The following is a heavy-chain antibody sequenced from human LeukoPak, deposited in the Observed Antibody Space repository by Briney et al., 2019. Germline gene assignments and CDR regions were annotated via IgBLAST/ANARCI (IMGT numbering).Heavy chain of an antibody. CDR1: GGSFSGYY. V-gene: IGHV4-34*01. CDR3: ARVRSPFFWYFDY. CDR2: INHSGST. J-gene: IGHJ4*02. Sequence: SETLSLTCAVYGGSFSGYYWSWIRQPPGKGLEWIGEINHSGSTNYNPSLKSRVTISVDTSKNQFSLKLSSVTAADTAVYYCARVRSPFFWYFDYWGQGTLVTVSS. D-gene: IGHD3-3*01.